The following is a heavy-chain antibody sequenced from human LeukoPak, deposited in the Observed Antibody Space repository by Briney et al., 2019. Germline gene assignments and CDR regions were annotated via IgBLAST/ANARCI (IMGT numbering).Heavy chain of an antibody. CDR1: GYSISSGYY. CDR2: IYHSGST. CDR3: ARSGSDFWSGFHFGP. Sequence: SETLSLTCTVSGYSISSGYYWGWIRQPPGKGLEWIGSIYHSGSTYYNPSLKSRVTISVDTSKNQFSLKLSSVTAADTAVYYCARSGSDFWSGFHFGPWGQGTLVTVSS. D-gene: IGHD3-3*01. V-gene: IGHV4-38-2*02. J-gene: IGHJ5*02.